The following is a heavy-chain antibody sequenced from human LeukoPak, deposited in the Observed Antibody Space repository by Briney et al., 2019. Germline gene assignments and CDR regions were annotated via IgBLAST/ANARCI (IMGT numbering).Heavy chain of an antibody. Sequence: GESLKIPCKGSGYSFTSYWIGWVRQMPGKGLEWMGIIYPGDSDTRYSPSFQGQVTISADKSISTAYLQWSSLKASDTAMYYCARRYCSSTSCRKYYYYYYGMDVWGKGTTVTVSS. CDR3: ARRYCSSTSCRKYYYYYYGMDV. D-gene: IGHD2-2*01. V-gene: IGHV5-51*01. J-gene: IGHJ6*04. CDR1: GYSFTSYW. CDR2: IYPGDSDT.